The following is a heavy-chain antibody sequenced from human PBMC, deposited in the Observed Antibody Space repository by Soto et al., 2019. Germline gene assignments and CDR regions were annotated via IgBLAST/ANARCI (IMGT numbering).Heavy chain of an antibody. J-gene: IGHJ4*02. D-gene: IGHD2-2*01. CDR1: GYTLTELS. CDR2: FDPEDGET. V-gene: IGHV1-24*01. Sequence: ASVKVSCKVSGYTLTELSMHWVRQAPGKGLEWMGGFDPEDGETIYAQKFQGRVTMTEDTSTDTAYMELSSLRSEDTAVYYCATARGVVEYQLLFSTYYFDYWGQGTLVTVSS. CDR3: ATARGVVEYQLLFSTYYFDY.